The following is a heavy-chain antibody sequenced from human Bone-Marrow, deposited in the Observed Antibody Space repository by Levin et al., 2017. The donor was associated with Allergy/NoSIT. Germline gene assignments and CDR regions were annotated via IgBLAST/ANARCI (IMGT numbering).Heavy chain of an antibody. D-gene: IGHD3-3*01. CDR3: ARSPLLLEWGFYYYYYYYMDV. Sequence: GESLKISCAASGFTFSSYGMHWVRQAPGKGLEWVAVIWYDGSNKYYADSVKGRFTISRDNSKNTLYLQMNSLRAEDTAVYYCARSPLLLEWGFYYYYYYYMDVWGKGTTVTVSS. V-gene: IGHV3-33*01. CDR1: GFTFSSYG. J-gene: IGHJ6*03. CDR2: IWYDGSNK.